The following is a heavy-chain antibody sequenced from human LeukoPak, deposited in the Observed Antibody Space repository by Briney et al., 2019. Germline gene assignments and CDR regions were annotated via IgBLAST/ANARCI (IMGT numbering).Heavy chain of an antibody. CDR3: ARGSYPSLHFDY. D-gene: IGHD1-26*01. V-gene: IGHV4-61*01. CDR2: IYYSGST. Sequence: SETLSLTCTVSGGSVSSGSYYWRWIRQPPGKGLQWIGYIYYSGSTNYNPSLKSRVTISVDTSKNQFSLKLSSVTAADTAVYYCARGSYPSLHFDYWGQGTLVTVSS. J-gene: IGHJ4*02. CDR1: GGSVSSGSYY.